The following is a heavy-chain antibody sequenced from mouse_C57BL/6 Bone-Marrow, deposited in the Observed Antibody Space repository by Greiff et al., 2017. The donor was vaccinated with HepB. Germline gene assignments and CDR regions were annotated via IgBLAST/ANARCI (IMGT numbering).Heavy chain of an antibody. J-gene: IGHJ4*01. CDR1: GFTFSDYG. Sequence: EVKLVESGGGLVKPGGSLKLSCAASGFTFSDYGMHWVRQAPEKGLEWVAYISSGSSTIYYADTVKGRFTISRDNAKNTLFLQMTSLRSEDTAMYYCARENTAYYAMDYWGQGTSVTVSS. D-gene: IGHD1-2*01. V-gene: IGHV5-17*01. CDR2: ISSGSSTI. CDR3: ARENTAYYAMDY.